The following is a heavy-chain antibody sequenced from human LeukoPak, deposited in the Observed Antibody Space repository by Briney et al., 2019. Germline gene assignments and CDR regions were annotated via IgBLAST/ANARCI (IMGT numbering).Heavy chain of an antibody. V-gene: IGHV3-23*01. CDR2: ISGSGGST. D-gene: IGHD4-23*01. J-gene: IGHJ4*02. CDR3: ARGGGKERLRLGY. CDR1: GFTFSSYA. Sequence: GGSLRLSCAASGFTFSSYAMSWVRQAPGKGLEWVSAISGSGGSTYYADSVKGRFTISRDNAKNSLYLQMNSLRDEDTAVYYCARGGGKERLRLGYWGRGTLVTVSS.